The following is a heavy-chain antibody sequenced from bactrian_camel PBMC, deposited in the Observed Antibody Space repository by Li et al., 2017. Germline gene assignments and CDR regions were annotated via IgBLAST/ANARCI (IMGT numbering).Heavy chain of an antibody. D-gene: IGHD6*01. CDR2: IWSDSSNV. CDR3: ATRDRGNGRYD. Sequence: HVQLVESGGGLVQPGGSLRLSCAASGITFSTYAMSWVRQAPGKGLQWVSGIWSDSSNVYYADSVKGRFTISRDNAKSTLYLQMNTLKSEDTAPYYCATRDRGNGRYDWGQGTQVTVS. V-gene: IGHV3-2*01. J-gene: IGHJ4*01. CDR1: GITFSTYA.